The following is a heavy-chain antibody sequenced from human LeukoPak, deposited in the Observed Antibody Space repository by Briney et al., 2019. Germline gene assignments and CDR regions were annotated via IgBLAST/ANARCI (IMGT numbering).Heavy chain of an antibody. CDR3: ASCRSTSCYGSNYFDY. Sequence: GASVKVSCKASGYTFTSYDINWVRQATGQGLEWMGGLNPNSGNTGYAQKFQGRVTMTRNTSISTAYMELSSLRSEDTAVYYCASCRSTSCYGSNYFDYWGQGTLVTVSS. J-gene: IGHJ4*02. V-gene: IGHV1-8*01. CDR2: LNPNSGNT. D-gene: IGHD2-2*01. CDR1: GYTFTSYD.